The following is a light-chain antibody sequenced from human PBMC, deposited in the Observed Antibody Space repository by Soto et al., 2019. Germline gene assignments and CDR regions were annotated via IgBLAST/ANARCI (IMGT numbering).Light chain of an antibody. CDR3: SSYTSSSTRV. CDR2: DVS. V-gene: IGLV2-14*01. CDR1: SSDVGGYNY. Sequence: QSALTQPASVSGSPGQSITISCTGTSSDVGGYNYVSWYQQHPGKAPKLMIYDVSNRPSGVCNRVSGSKSGNTASLTVSGLQSEDDADYYCSSYTSSSTRVFGGGTKLTVL. J-gene: IGLJ2*01.